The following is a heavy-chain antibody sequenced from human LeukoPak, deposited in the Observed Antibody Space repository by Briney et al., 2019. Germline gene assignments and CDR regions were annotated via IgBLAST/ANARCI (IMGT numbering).Heavy chain of an antibody. J-gene: IGHJ3*02. CDR2: IYYSGST. V-gene: IGHV4-30-4*01. D-gene: IGHD4-17*01. CDR3: ARLAYGDYVLGSFDI. Sequence: SETLSLTCTVSGGSISSGDYYWSWIRQPPGKGLEWIGYIYYSGSTYYNPSLKSRVTISVDTSKNQFSLKLSSVTAADTAVYYCARLAYGDYVLGSFDIWGQGTMVTVSS. CDR1: GGSISSGDYY.